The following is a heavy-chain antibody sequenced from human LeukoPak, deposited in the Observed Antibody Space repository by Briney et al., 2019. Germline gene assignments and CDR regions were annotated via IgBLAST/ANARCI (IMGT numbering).Heavy chain of an antibody. CDR1: GFTFSSCS. CDR3: AAKYYDFWSGKNWFDP. Sequence: RPGGSLRLSCAASGFTFSSCSMNWVRQAPGKGLEWVSSISSSSSYIYYADSVKGRFTISRDNAKNSLYLQMNSLRAEDTAVYYCAAKYYDFWSGKNWFDPWGQGTLVTVSS. J-gene: IGHJ5*02. CDR2: ISSSSSYI. D-gene: IGHD3-3*01. V-gene: IGHV3-21*03.